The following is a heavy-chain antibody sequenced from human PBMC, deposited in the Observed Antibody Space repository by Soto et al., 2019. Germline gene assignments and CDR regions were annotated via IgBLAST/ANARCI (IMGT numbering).Heavy chain of an antibody. Sequence: SQTLSLTCAISGDSVSSNSAAWNWIRQSPSRGLEWLGRTYYRSKWYNDYAVSVKSRITINPDTSKNQFSLQLNSVTPEDTAVYYCASAYFIGYCSGGSCYSWFDPWGQGTLVTVSS. CDR1: GDSVSSNSAA. CDR2: TYYRSKWYN. J-gene: IGHJ5*02. V-gene: IGHV6-1*01. D-gene: IGHD2-15*01. CDR3: ASAYFIGYCSGGSCYSWFDP.